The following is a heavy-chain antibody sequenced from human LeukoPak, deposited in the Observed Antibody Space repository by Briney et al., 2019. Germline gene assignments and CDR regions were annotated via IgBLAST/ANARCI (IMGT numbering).Heavy chain of an antibody. CDR3: ARAFLEWLSSSDY. D-gene: IGHD3-3*02. V-gene: IGHV3-7*04. Sequence: PGGSLRLSCAASGFTFSSYWMSWVRQAPGKGLEWVANIKQDGSEKYYVDSVKGRFTISRDNAKNSLYLQMNGLRAEDTAVYYCARAFLEWLSSSDYWGQGTLVTVSS. CDR2: IKQDGSEK. CDR1: GFTFSSYW. J-gene: IGHJ4*02.